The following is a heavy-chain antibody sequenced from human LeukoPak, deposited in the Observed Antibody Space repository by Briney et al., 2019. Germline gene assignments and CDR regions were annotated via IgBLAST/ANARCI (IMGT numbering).Heavy chain of an antibody. J-gene: IGHJ2*01. D-gene: IGHD6-19*01. V-gene: IGHV3-30*18. CDR1: GFTFSSYG. CDR2: ISYDGSNK. Sequence: SLRLSCAASGFTFSSYGMHWVRQAPGKGLEWGAIISYDGSNKYYADSVQGRFTISRDNSKNTLYLQMNSLRAEDTAVYYCAKDLGGGSGCYDLWGRGTLVTVSS. CDR3: AKDLGGGSGCYDL.